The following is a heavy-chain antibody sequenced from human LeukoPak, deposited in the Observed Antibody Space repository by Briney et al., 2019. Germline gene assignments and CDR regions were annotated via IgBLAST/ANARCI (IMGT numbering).Heavy chain of an antibody. D-gene: IGHD3-22*01. V-gene: IGHV3-20*04. CDR2: INRNGGST. CDR1: GFTFDDYG. CDR3: ARGEDSPFDY. J-gene: IGHJ4*02. Sequence: PGGSLSLSCAASGFTFDDYGMSWARQAPGKGLEWVSGINRNGGSTGYADSVKGRFTISRDNAKNSLYLQMNSLRAEYTALYYCARGEDSPFDYWGQGTLVTVSS.